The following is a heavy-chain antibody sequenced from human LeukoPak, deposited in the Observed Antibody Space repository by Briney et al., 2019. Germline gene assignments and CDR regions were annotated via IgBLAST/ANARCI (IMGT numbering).Heavy chain of an antibody. CDR3: AKDYEYTPYYFDY. CDR2: VAGNGATT. Sequence: GGSLRLSCAASGFTFNTYAMAWVRQAPGKGLQWVSSVAGNGATTYYAESVKGRFTISRDNSKNTVSLQMDSLRVEDTAVYYCAKDYEYTPYYFDYWGQGALVTVSS. D-gene: IGHD5-12*01. CDR1: GFTFNTYA. V-gene: IGHV3-23*01. J-gene: IGHJ4*02.